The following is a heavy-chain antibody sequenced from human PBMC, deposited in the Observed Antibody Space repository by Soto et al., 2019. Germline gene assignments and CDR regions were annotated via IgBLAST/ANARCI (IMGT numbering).Heavy chain of an antibody. CDR1: GVTFSSET. CDR2: IIPLFGTA. J-gene: IGHJ4*02. Sequence: GASVKVSCKASGVTFSSETLGWVRQAPGQGLEWVGGIIPLFGTASYAQKFQGRVTITADESTSTVYMELSSLRSDDTAVYFCATELGENPASPFDAWGQGTLVTV. V-gene: IGHV1-69*13. CDR3: ATELGENPASPFDA. D-gene: IGHD3-10*01.